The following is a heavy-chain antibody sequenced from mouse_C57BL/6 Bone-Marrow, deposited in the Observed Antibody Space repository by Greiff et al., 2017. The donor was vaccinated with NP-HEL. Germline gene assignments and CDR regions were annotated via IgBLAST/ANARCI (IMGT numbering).Heavy chain of an antibody. CDR3: ARVYDDYGYFDV. J-gene: IGHJ1*03. V-gene: IGHV5-4*01. Sequence: EVQRVESGGGLVKPGGSLKLSCAASGFTFSSSAMSWVRQTPDKRLEWVAIISDGGSYTYYPDNVKGRFPISIDNAKNNLYLQMHHMKSEDTAMDDCARVYDDYGYFDVWGTGTTVTVSA. D-gene: IGHD2-4*01. CDR1: GFTFSSSA. CDR2: ISDGGSYT.